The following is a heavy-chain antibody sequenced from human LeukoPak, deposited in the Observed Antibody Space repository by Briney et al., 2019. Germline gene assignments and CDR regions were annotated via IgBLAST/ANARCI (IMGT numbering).Heavy chain of an antibody. J-gene: IGHJ4*02. CDR3: ARAPRGTYWDYFDY. CDR2: FSVYNGNT. D-gene: IGHD1-26*01. CDR1: GDTLGNYG. V-gene: IGHV1-18*01. Sequence: ASVKVSCKADGDTLGNYGISWVRQAPGQGLEWMGWFSVYNGNTKYAQKFQGRVTMTADTSTSTSYMELRSLTSDDTAVYYCARAPRGTYWDYFDYWGQGTLVTVSS.